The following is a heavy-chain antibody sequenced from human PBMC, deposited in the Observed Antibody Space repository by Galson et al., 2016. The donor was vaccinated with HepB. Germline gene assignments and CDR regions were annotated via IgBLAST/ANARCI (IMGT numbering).Heavy chain of an antibody. V-gene: IGHV2-5*08. CDR2: IYWGDNK. J-gene: IGHJ4*02. CDR3: AHGSGWLSDH. D-gene: IGHD6-19*01. CDR1: GGSVNSTGYY. Sequence: TLSLTCTVSGGSVNSTGYYWTWIRQHPGKAPEWLAFIYWGDNKYYSPSLTSRLTITKGTSKNQVVLTMTNMDPVDTGTYYCAHGSGWLSDHWGPGTLVTVSS.